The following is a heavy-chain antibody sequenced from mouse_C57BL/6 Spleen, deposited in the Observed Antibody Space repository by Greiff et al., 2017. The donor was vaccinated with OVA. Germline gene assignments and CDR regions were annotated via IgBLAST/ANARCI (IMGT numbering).Heavy chain of an antibody. CDR3: ARGGTGTFDY. CDR2: IYPGDGDT. Sequence: QVQLQQSGPELVKPGASVKISCKASGYAFSSSWMNWVKQRPGKGLEWIGRIYPGDGDTNYNGKFKGKATLTADKSSSTAYMQLSSLTSEDSAVYFCARGGTGTFDYWGQGTTLTVSS. CDR1: GYAFSSSW. V-gene: IGHV1-82*01. J-gene: IGHJ2*01. D-gene: IGHD4-1*01.